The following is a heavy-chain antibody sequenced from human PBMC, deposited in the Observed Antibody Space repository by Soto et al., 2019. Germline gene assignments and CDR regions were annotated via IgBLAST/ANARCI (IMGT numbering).Heavy chain of an antibody. CDR2: IYYTGSA. V-gene: IGHV4-30-4*01. CDR1: GGSISSGDFY. J-gene: IGHJ4*02. D-gene: IGHD3-9*01. CDR3: ARVDILTGFHY. Sequence: PSETLSLTCTVSGGSISSGDFYWSWIRQPPGKGLEWIGYIYYTGSAYYNPSLKSRVTISLNTSKNQFSLNLTSVTGADTAVFYCARVDILTGFHYWGQGTLVTVS.